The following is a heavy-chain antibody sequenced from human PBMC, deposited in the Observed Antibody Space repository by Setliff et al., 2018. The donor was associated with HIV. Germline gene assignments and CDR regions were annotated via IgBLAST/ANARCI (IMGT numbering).Heavy chain of an antibody. V-gene: IGHV4-39*07. CDR2: IYYRGST. CDR1: GGSISSSSYY. CDR3: ARAYFGSGIYY. J-gene: IGHJ4*02. Sequence: SETLSLTCTVSGGSISSSSYYWGWIRQPPGKGRELIGSIYYRGSTYYNPSLKSRVTISVDTSKNQFSLNMYSVTAADTAVYYCARAYFGSGIYYWGQGTLVTVSS. D-gene: IGHD3-10*01.